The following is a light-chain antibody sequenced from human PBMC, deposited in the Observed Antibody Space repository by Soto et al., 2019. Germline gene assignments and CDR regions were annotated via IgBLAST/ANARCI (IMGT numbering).Light chain of an antibody. CDR1: QSVDSY. Sequence: EIVLTQSPGTLSLSPGERAAFSCRASQSVDSYLAWYQQKPGQAPRLLIYGAFSRAPGIPDRFSGSGSGTDFTLTISRLESEDFAVYYCQQYGTSVYTFGQGTKLEIK. CDR3: QQYGTSVYT. J-gene: IGKJ2*01. V-gene: IGKV3-20*01. CDR2: GAF.